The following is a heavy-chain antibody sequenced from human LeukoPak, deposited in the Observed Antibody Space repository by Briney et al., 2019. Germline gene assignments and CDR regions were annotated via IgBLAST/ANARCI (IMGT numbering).Heavy chain of an antibody. Sequence: GGSLRLSCTTSGIIFRNYWIHWVRQAPGKGLVWVSHITQDGSSTFYADSVKGRFTTSRDNAKNTVLLQMNSLTAEDTGVYYCATDDYRGLGYWGQGILVTVSS. V-gene: IGHV3-74*01. CDR3: ATDDYRGLGY. CDR2: ITQDGSST. J-gene: IGHJ4*02. CDR1: GIIFRNYW. D-gene: IGHD4-11*01.